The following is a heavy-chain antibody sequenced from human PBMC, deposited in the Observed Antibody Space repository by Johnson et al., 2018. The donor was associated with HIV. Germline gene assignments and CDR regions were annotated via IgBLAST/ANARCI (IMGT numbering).Heavy chain of an antibody. J-gene: IGHJ3*02. V-gene: IGHV3-53*01. CDR2: IYSGGST. D-gene: IGHD2/OR15-2a*01. CDR3: ARDFHEAGSNAFDI. Sequence: VQLVESGGGLIQPGGSLRLSCAASGFIVSSNYMTWVRQAPGKGLEWVSFIYSGGSTYYADPVKGRFTISRDNSKNTLYLQMNSLRAEDTAVYYCARDFHEAGSNAFDIWGQGTMVTVSS. CDR1: GFIVSSNY.